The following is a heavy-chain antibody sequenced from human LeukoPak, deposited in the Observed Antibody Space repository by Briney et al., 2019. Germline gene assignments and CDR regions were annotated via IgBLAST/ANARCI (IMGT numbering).Heavy chain of an antibody. J-gene: IGHJ4*02. V-gene: IGHV3-13*01. CDR2: IGTAGDT. CDR3: ARGQWLDYFDY. CDR1: GFTFSSYD. Sequence: GGSRRLSCAASGFTFSSYDMHWVRQATGKGLEWVSAIGTAGDTYYPGSVKGRFTISRENAKNSLYLQMNSLRAGDTAVYYCARGQWLDYFDYWGQGTLVTVSS. D-gene: IGHD6-19*01.